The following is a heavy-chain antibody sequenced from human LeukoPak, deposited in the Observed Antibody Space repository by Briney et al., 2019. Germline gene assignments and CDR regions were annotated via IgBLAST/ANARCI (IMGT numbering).Heavy chain of an antibody. D-gene: IGHD6-19*01. CDR2: IYSGGST. CDR1: GFIFSRYG. J-gene: IGHJ5*02. CDR3: ARVRAVNWFDP. V-gene: IGHV3-53*01. Sequence: GGTLRLSCAASGFIFSRYGMSWVRQAPGKGLEWVSVIYSGGSTYYADSVEGRFTISRDNSKNTLYLQMNSLRAEDTAVYYCARVRAVNWFDPWGQGTLVTVSS.